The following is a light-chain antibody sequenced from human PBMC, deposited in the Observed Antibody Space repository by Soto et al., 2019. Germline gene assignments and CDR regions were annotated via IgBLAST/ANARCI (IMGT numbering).Light chain of an antibody. J-gene: IGKJ1*01. CDR1: QSVGSNY. Sequence: DIVLTQSPGTLSLSPGERATLSCRASQSVGSNYLAWYQQKPGQAPRLLIYGASSRATGIPDRISGSGSGTDFTLTISRLEPEDFAVYYCQQYGSTPTTFGQGTKVEIK. CDR3: QQYGSTPTT. CDR2: GAS. V-gene: IGKV3-20*01.